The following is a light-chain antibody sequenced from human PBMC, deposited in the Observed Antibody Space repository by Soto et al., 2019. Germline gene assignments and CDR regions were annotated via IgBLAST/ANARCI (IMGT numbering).Light chain of an antibody. CDR2: EVS. J-gene: IGLJ1*01. CDR1: SSDVGSYNL. Sequence: QSVLTQPASVSGSPGQSITIPCTGASSDVGSYNLVSWYQQHPGKAPKLMIYEVSKRPSGVSNRFSGSKSGNTASLTISGLQAEDEAEYYCCSYAGSSTLGVFGTGTKVTLL. CDR3: CSYAGSSTLGV. V-gene: IGLV2-23*02.